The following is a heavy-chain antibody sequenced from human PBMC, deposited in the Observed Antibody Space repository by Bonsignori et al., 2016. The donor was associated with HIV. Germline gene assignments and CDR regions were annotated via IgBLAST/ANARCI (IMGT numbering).Heavy chain of an antibody. CDR3: ARGPTYYYDSSGYLNY. Sequence: SETLSLTCTVSGGSISSYYWSWIRQPPGKGLEWIGYIYYSGSTNYNPSLKSRVTISVDTSKNQLFLKLSSVTAADTAVYYCARGPTYYYDSSGYLNYWGQGTLVTVSS. CDR1: GGSISSYY. V-gene: IGHV4-59*01. CDR2: IYYSGST. J-gene: IGHJ4*02. D-gene: IGHD3-22*01.